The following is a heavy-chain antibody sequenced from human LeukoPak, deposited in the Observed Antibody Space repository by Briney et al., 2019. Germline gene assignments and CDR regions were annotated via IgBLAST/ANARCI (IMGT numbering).Heavy chain of an antibody. CDR3: AKCAPPTYYDSSGYKYYFDY. V-gene: IGHV3-53*01. CDR2: IYSGGST. J-gene: IGHJ4*02. D-gene: IGHD3-22*01. CDR1: GFTVSSNY. Sequence: GGSLRLSCAASGFTVSSNYMSWVRQAPGKGLEWVSVIYSGGSTYYADSVKGRFTISRDNSKNTLYLQMNSLRAEDTAVYYCAKCAPPTYYDSSGYKYYFDYWGQGTLVTVSS.